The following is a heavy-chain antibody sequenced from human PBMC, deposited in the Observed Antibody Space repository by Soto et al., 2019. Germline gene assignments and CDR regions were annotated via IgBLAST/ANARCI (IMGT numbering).Heavy chain of an antibody. D-gene: IGHD1-26*01. Sequence: SLRLSCAASGFTFSSYAMHWGRQAPGKGLEWVAVISYDGSNKYYADSVKGRFTISRDNSKNTLYLQMNSLRAEDTAVYYCARDPSSYSGSYYFDYWGQGTLVTVSS. V-gene: IGHV3-30-3*01. J-gene: IGHJ4*02. CDR2: ISYDGSNK. CDR1: GFTFSSYA. CDR3: ARDPSSYSGSYYFDY.